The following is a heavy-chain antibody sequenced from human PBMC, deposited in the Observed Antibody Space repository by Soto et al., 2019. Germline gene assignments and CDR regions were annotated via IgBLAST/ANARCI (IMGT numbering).Heavy chain of an antibody. J-gene: IGHJ4*02. CDR3: AKLGTMGVFEN. CDR2: ITFRGDDT. Sequence: EVQLLESGGGLVPPGGSLRLSCAASGFTFSSYAMSWVRQAPGEGLEWLAGITFRGDDTYYADSVKGRFILFRDNSRNRLDLQMNSLKVEETALYYCAKLGTMGVFENWGQGTLLTVSS. CDR1: GFTFSSYA. V-gene: IGHV3-23*01. D-gene: IGHD1-1*01.